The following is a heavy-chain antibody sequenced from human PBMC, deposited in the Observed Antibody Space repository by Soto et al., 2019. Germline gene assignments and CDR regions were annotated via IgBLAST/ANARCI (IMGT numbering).Heavy chain of an antibody. CDR1: GGSISSGGTGSY. CDR2: IYYTGNT. J-gene: IGHJ4*02. V-gene: IGHV4-31*03. Sequence: QVQLQESGPGLVKPSQTLSLTCTVSGGSISSGGTGSYWTWIRQLPGKGLEWIGYIYYTGNTYYKPSLKSRPTISIDPSENPFSLKLTSVTAADTAVYFCASGHDAYKVRYWGQGTLVTVSS. D-gene: IGHD1-1*01. CDR3: ASGHDAYKVRY.